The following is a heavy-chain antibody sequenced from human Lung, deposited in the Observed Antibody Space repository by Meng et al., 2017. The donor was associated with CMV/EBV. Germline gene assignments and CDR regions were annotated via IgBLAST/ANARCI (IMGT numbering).Heavy chain of an antibody. CDR1: GFTFSNYG. D-gene: IGHD1-7*01. CDR2: IRHDVRGN. V-gene: IGHV3-30*02. J-gene: IGHJ4*02. CDR3: ARSRPDWNYVLGYFDY. Sequence: GGSLRLSCVASGFTFSNYGMNWVRQVPGKGLEWVSFIRHDVRGNYYADSVKGRFTISRDNAKNSLYLQMNSLRAEDTAVYYCARSRPDWNYVLGYFDYWGQGKLVHVYS.